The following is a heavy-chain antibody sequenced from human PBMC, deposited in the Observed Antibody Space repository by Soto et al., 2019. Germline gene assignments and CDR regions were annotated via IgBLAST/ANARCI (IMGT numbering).Heavy chain of an antibody. CDR1: GFTFSDHY. CDR3: ARWGITGNIDYHSYATAV. V-gene: IGHV3-72*01. CDR2: TRNKANSYTT. Sequence: GGSLRLSCAASGFTFSDHYMDWVRQAPGKGLEWVGRTRNKANSYTTEYAASVKGRFTISRDDSKNSLYLQMNSLKTEDTAVYYCARWGITGNIDYHSYATAVWDPGTRLTVS. J-gene: IGHJ6*02. D-gene: IGHD1-20*01.